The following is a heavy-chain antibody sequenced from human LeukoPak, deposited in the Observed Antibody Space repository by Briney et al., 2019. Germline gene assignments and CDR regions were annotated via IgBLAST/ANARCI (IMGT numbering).Heavy chain of an antibody. Sequence: SETLSLTCSVSGDSTAGRYWSWIRQSPGKGLEWLGLVYKSGDINYHPSFRSRLSVSLDRSKTQVSLRLRSVTAADTAVYYCASGKYFYDDPASLNRAPRTALDLWARGTMVIVSS. D-gene: IGHD3-16*01. CDR1: GDSTAGRY. V-gene: IGHV4-59*11. J-gene: IGHJ3*01. CDR2: VYKSGDI. CDR3: ASGKYFYDDPASLNRAPRTALDL.